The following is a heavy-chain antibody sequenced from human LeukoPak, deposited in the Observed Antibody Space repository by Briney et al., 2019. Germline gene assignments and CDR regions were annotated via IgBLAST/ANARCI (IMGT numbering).Heavy chain of an antibody. CDR2: INHSGST. J-gene: IGHJ6*03. CDR3: ARRESMDV. CDR1: GGSFSGYY. V-gene: IGHV4-34*01. Sequence: SETLSLTCAVYGGSFSGYYWSWIRQPPGKGLVWIGEINHSGSTNYNPSLKSRVTISQDTSKTKFSLNVTYVTAADTAVYYCARRESMDVWGKGTTVTVSS.